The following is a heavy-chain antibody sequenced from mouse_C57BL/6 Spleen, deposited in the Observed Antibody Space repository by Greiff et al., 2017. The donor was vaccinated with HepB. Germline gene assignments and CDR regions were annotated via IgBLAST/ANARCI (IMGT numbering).Heavy chain of an antibody. V-gene: IGHV1-81*01. CDR3: AREGDTTWYYYAMDY. J-gene: IGHJ4*01. Sequence: QVQLQQSGAELARPGASVKMSCKASGYTFTSYGISWVKQRTGQGLEWIGELYPRSGNTYYNEKFTGKDTLTADKSSSTAYMELRSLTSEDSVVYFCAREGDTTWYYYAMDYWGQGTSVTVSS. CDR2: LYPRSGNT. CDR1: GYTFTSYG. D-gene: IGHD6-1*01.